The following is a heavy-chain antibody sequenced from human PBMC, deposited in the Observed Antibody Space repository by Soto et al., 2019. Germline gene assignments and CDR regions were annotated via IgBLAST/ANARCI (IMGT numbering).Heavy chain of an antibody. Sequence: EVQLLESGGGLVQPGGSLRLSCAASGFTFSSYAMSWVRQAPGKGLEWISAVSGSGGSTYYADSVKGRFTISRDNSKDTLDLQMNNLRAEDTAVYYWANPPDYNWHDYWGQVTLVTVSS. CDR3: ANPPDYNWHDY. CDR2: VSGSGGST. CDR1: GFTFSSYA. J-gene: IGHJ4*02. V-gene: IGHV3-23*01. D-gene: IGHD1-20*01.